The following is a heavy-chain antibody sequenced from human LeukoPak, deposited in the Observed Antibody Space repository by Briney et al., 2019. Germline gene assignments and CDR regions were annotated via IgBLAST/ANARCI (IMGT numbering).Heavy chain of an antibody. CDR3: ARADSSGKDDAFDI. CDR1: GGSISSGGYY. V-gene: IGHV4-30-2*01. CDR2: FYHSGST. Sequence: SQTLSLTCTVSGGSISSGGYYWSWIRQPPGKGLEWIGYFYHSGSTYYNPSLKSRVTISVDRSKNQFSLKLSSVTAADTAVYYCARADSSGKDDAFDIWGQGTMVTVSS. J-gene: IGHJ3*02. D-gene: IGHD3-22*01.